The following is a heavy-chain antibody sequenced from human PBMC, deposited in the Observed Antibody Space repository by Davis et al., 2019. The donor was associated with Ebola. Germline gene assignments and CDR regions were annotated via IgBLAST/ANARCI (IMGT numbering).Heavy chain of an antibody. CDR2: IYYSGST. Sequence: MPSETLSLTCTVSGGSISSGDYYWSWIRQPPGKGLEWIGYIYYSGSTYYNPSLKSRVTISVDTSKNQFSLKLSSVTAADTAVYYCARHVLIYYGMDVWGQGTTVTVSS. CDR3: ARHVLIYYGMDV. J-gene: IGHJ6*02. V-gene: IGHV4-30-4*01. CDR1: GGSISSGDYY.